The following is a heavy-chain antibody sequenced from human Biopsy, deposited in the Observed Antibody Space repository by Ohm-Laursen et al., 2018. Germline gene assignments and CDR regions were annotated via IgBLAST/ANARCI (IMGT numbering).Heavy chain of an antibody. CDR1: GGSISSGSNY. Sequence: SETLSLTCIVSGGSISSGSNYWAWIRQPPGKGLEWIGSVYHSGTTYYSPSLKSRVTISVDTSKNQLSLKVTSVTAADTAAYYCARHDGNGPFALDSWGQGTLVTVSS. V-gene: IGHV4-39*01. CDR3: ARHDGNGPFALDS. CDR2: VYHSGTT. J-gene: IGHJ4*02. D-gene: IGHD5-24*01.